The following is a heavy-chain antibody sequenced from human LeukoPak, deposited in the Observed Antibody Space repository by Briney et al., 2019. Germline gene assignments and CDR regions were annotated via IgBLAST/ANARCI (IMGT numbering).Heavy chain of an antibody. V-gene: IGHV4-59*01. CDR2: IYYSGST. J-gene: IGHJ3*02. CDR3: ARAPGLSSAFDI. CDR1: GDSISSYY. Sequence: SETLSLTCSVSGDSISSYYWSWIRQPPGKGLEWIGYIYYSGSTNYNPSLKSRVTISVDTSKNQFSLKLSSVTAADTAVYYCARAPGLSSAFDIWGQGTMVTVSS. D-gene: IGHD3-3*02.